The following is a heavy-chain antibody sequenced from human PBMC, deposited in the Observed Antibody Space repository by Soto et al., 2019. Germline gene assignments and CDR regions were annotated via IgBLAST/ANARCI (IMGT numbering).Heavy chain of an antibody. CDR2: ISSSSGYI. CDR3: ARHGDYVSMDV. CDR1: GFVFSAYS. J-gene: IGHJ6*03. D-gene: IGHD4-17*01. V-gene: IGHV3-21*01. Sequence: PGGSLRLSCAASGFVFSAYSMNWVRQAPGKGLEWVSSISSSSGYISYADSVKGRFTISRDNARNSLYLQMNSLRAEDTAVYYCARHGDYVSMDVWGKGTTVTVSS.